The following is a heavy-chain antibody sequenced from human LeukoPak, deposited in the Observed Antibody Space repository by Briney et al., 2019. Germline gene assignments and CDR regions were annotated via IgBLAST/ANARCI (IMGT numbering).Heavy chain of an antibody. J-gene: IGHJ3*02. CDR1: GGSISSGGYS. D-gene: IGHD1-26*01. CDR2: IYHSGST. Sequence: PSQTLSLTCAVPGGSISSGGYSWSWIRQPPGKGLEWIGYIYHSGSTYYNPSVKSRVTISVDRSKNQFSPKLSSVTAADTAVYYCARAVIVGATKAFDIWGQGTMVTVSS. V-gene: IGHV4-30-2*01. CDR3: ARAVIVGATKAFDI.